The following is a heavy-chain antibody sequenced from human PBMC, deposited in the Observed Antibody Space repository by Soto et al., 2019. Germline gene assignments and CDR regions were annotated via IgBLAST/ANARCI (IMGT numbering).Heavy chain of an antibody. CDR1: GGSISSYY. CDR3: ARHRRESGSRYFDL. CDR2: IYYSGST. D-gene: IGHD6-25*01. V-gene: IGHV4-59*08. J-gene: IGHJ2*01. Sequence: QVQLQESGPGLVKPSETLSLTCTVSGGSISSYYWSWIRQPPGKGLEWIGYIYYSGSTNYNPSLKSRVTISVDTSKNQFSLKLSSVTAADTAVYYCARHRRESGSRYFDLWGRGTLVTVSS.